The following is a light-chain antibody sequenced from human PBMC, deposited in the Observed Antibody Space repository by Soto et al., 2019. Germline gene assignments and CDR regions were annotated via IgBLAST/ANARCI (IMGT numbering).Light chain of an antibody. CDR2: DAS. V-gene: IGKV1-39*01. Sequence: IEVTQSPSSLAASVGDRVTITCRASQTISTYVNWYRQKSGAAPELLIYDASTLQSGVPSRFRGGGYWTEFTIAISSLQIDDFATYYCQRSDNTPLTFGQGTKVEIK. CDR3: QRSDNTPLT. J-gene: IGKJ1*01. CDR1: QTISTY.